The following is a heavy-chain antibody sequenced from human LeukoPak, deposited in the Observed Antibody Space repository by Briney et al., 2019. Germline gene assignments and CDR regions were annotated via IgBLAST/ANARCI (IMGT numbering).Heavy chain of an antibody. J-gene: IGHJ4*02. CDR1: GFTFSSYW. CDR2: INWNGGST. CDR3: ARKPSLYYYGSGSDLGDYYYFDY. Sequence: GGSLRLSCAASGFTFSSYWMHWVRQAPGKGLEWVSGINWNGGSTGYADSVKGRFTISRDNAKNSLYLQMNSLRAEDTALYYCARKPSLYYYGSGSDLGDYYYFDYWGQGTLVTVSS. D-gene: IGHD3-10*01. V-gene: IGHV3-20*04.